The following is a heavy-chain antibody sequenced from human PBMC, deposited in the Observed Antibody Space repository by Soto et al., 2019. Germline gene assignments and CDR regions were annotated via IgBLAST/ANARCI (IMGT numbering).Heavy chain of an antibody. Sequence: QVQLVESGGGVVQPGRSLRLSCAASGFTFSNYGMHWVRQAPGKGLEWVAVISYHGSDKYYADSVKGRFTISRDNSKNTVYLQMDSVRAEDTAVYYCAKDHLTTTVTTVGYWGQGTLVTVSS. CDR3: AKDHLTTTVTTVGY. CDR1: GFTFSNYG. CDR2: ISYHGSDK. D-gene: IGHD4-17*01. V-gene: IGHV3-30*18. J-gene: IGHJ4*02.